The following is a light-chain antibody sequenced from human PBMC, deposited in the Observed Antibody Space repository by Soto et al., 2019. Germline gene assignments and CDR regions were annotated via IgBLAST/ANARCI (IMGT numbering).Light chain of an antibody. Sequence: DIQMTQSPSSLSASVGDRVTITCRANQSISSYLNWYQQKPGKAPKLLIYAASSLQSGVPSRFSGSGSGTDFTLTISSLQPEDFATYYCQQSYSTPWTFGQGTKVAIK. CDR3: QQSYSTPWT. CDR2: AAS. J-gene: IGKJ1*01. CDR1: QSISSY. V-gene: IGKV1-39*01.